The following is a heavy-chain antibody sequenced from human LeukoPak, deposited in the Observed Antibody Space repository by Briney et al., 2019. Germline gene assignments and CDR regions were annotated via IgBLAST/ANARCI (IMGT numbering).Heavy chain of an antibody. J-gene: IGHJ4*02. D-gene: IGHD3-22*01. CDR3: ASSSGYYYSYFDY. CDR1: GRSFSGYY. CDR2: INHSGST. Sequence: KSSETLSLTCAVYGRSFSGYYWSWIRQPPGKGLEWIGEINHSGSTNYNPSLKSRVTISVDTSKNQFSLKLSSVTAADTAVYYCASSSGYYYSYFDYWGQGTLVTVSS. V-gene: IGHV4-34*01.